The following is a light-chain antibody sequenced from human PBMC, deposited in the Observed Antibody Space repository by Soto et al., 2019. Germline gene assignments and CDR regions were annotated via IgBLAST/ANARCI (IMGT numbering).Light chain of an antibody. J-gene: IGKJ4*02. CDR1: QSVHSGY. Sequence: EILLKKSQGTLALSPGERETISCRASQSVHSGYVAWFQQKSGQAPRLLIYCASTRATGIPERFSGSGSGTDFTLTIIRLGPEDFAVYFCQHYGTSFFTFGGGTKV. V-gene: IGKV3-20*01. CDR2: CAS. CDR3: QHYGTSFFT.